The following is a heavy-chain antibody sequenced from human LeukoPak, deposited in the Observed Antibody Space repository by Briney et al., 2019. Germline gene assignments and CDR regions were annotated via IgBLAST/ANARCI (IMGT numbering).Heavy chain of an antibody. CDR3: AKGDDGDWSAFDF. CDR2: ISESGDTT. D-gene: IGHD2-21*02. V-gene: IGHV3-23*01. J-gene: IGHJ3*01. CDR1: GFTFNKYA. Sequence: PGGSLRLSCVVSGFTFNKYAMRWVRQARGKGVEWVSVISESGDTTLYAGSVRGRFTISRDNSKNTLSLQMNSLRAEDTALYYCAKGDDGDWSAFDFWGQGTMVTVSP.